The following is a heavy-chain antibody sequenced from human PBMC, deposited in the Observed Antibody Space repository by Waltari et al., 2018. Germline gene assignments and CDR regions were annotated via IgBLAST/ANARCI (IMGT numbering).Heavy chain of an antibody. J-gene: IGHJ4*02. D-gene: IGHD3-22*01. Sequence: QVQLVQSAAEVKKPGSSVKVSCKASGGTFSSYAISWVRQAPGQGLEWMGGIIPILGIANYAQKFQGRVTITADKSTSTAYMELSSLRSEDTAVYYCARASGIAVVRYYFDYWGQGTLVTVSS. CDR1: GGTFSSYA. CDR2: IIPILGIA. CDR3: ARASGIAVVRYYFDY. V-gene: IGHV1-69*10.